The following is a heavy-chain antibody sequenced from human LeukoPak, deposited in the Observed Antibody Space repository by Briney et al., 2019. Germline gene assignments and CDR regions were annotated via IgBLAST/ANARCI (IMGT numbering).Heavy chain of an antibody. Sequence: ASVKVSCKASGYTFTDYYIHWVRQAPGQGLEWMGWINPNNGGTNYAQKFQGRVAMTRDTSISTAYMELSRLRSDDTAVYYCARDVDYYDTSDYFPLGYWGQGTLVTVSS. V-gene: IGHV1-2*02. J-gene: IGHJ4*02. CDR3: ARDVDYYDTSDYFPLGY. CDR2: INPNNGGT. D-gene: IGHD3-22*01. CDR1: GYTFTDYY.